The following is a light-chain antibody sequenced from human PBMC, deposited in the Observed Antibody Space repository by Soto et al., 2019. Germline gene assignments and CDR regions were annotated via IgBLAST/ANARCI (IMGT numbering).Light chain of an antibody. CDR3: QQYSSSPS. J-gene: IGKJ5*01. Sequence: EIVMTQSPTTLSVSPGERATLSCRASQSVSTNLAWYQQKPGQVPSLLIYGASTRASGIPARFSGSGSGTEFTLTIGSLQSEDFAVYYCQQYSSSPSFGQGTRLGL. V-gene: IGKV3-15*01. CDR2: GAS. CDR1: QSVSTN.